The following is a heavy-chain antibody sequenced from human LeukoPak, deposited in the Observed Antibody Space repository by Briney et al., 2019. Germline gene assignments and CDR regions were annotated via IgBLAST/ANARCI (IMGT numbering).Heavy chain of an antibody. CDR3: ARATFHYDTSGRYYYNYGMDV. CDR1: GFIFSSYA. V-gene: IGHV3-33*08. J-gene: IGHJ6*02. Sequence: GGSLRLSCADSGFIFSSYAMTWVRQAPGKGLEWVAVIWFDGSNEYYADSVKGRFTISRDNSKNTLYLQMNSLRAEDTAVYYCARATFHYDTSGRYYYNYGMDVWGQGTTVTVSS. CDR2: IWFDGSNE. D-gene: IGHD3-22*01.